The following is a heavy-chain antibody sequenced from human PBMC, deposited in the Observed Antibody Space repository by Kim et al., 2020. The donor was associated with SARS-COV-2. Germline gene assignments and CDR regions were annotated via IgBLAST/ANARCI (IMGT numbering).Heavy chain of an antibody. V-gene: IGHV1-46*01. J-gene: IGHJ1*01. CDR2: INPSGGST. CDR3: ARGRVTAGNAEYFQH. CDR1: GYTFTSYY. D-gene: IGHD2-21*02. Sequence: ASVKVSCKASGYTFTSYYMHWVRQAPGQGPEWMAMINPSGGSTKYAENLQDRITVTWDTSTTTVYMDLSSLRSEDTAIYYCARGRVTAGNAEYFQHWGQGTLVTVSS.